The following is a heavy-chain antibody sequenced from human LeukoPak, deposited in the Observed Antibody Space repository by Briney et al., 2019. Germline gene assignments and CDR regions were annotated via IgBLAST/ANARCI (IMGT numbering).Heavy chain of an antibody. D-gene: IGHD2-15*01. CDR3: ARDQRSCSGGSCYPGWFAP. CDR1: GGSFSGYY. V-gene: IGHV4-34*01. Sequence: PSETLSLTCAVYGGSFSGYYWSWIRQPPGKGLEWIGEINHSGSTNYNPSLKSRVTISVDTSKNQFSLRLSSVTAADTAVYYCARDQRSCSGGSCYPGWFAPWGQGTLVTVSS. J-gene: IGHJ5*02. CDR2: INHSGST.